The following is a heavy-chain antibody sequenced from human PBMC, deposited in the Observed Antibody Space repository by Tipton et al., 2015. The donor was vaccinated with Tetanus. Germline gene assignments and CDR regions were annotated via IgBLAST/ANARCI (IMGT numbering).Heavy chain of an antibody. CDR2: INIRRGVT. CDR1: GYTFTDFW. J-gene: IGHJ4*01. CDR3: ARDLSTTAQWEFDF. V-gene: IGHV1-2*02. D-gene: IGHD1-26*01. Sequence: QVQLVQSGAAVKKPGASVTVSCEASGYTFTDFWIQWVRQAPGQGLEWMGWINIRRGVTQYAQKFQGRVTLTRDTSLSTAYMELSGLRSDDTAVYYCARDLSTTAQWEFDFWGQGTLVTVSS.